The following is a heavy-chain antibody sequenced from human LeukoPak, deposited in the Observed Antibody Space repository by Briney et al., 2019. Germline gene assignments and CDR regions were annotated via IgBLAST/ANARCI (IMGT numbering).Heavy chain of an antibody. J-gene: IGHJ4*02. CDR3: AKLYGSGDY. CDR2: ISASGNNT. CDR1: GFTFSSYA. D-gene: IGHD6-19*01. Sequence: GGSLRLSCAASGFTFSSYAMSWVRQAPGKGLEWVSSISASGNNTYYADSVKGPFTISRDNSKNTLYLQMNSLRVEDTALYYCAKLYGSGDYWGQGILVTVSS. V-gene: IGHV3-23*01.